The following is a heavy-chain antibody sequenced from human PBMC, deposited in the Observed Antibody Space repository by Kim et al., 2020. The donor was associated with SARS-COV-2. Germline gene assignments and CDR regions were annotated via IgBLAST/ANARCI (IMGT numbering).Heavy chain of an antibody. CDR3: ARDLLDL. CDR1: GGPISSYY. Sequence: SETLSLTCTVSGGPISSYYWSWIRQPPGKGLEWIGYIYYSGSTNYNPSLMSRVTISVDTSKNPFSLKLCSVTAPDTAVYYCARDLLDLWCRGTLVTVSS. V-gene: IGHV4-59*01. CDR2: IYYSGST. J-gene: IGHJ2*01.